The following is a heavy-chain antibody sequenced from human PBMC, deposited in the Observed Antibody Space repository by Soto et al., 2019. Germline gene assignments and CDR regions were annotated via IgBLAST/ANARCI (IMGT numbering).Heavy chain of an antibody. CDR2: ISAYNGNT. D-gene: IGHD2-15*01. Sequence: ASVKVSCKASGYTFTSYGISWVRQAPGQGLEWIGWISAYNGNTNYAQKLQGRVTMTTDASTSTAYMELRSLRSDDTAVYYCAIDRVDRYYGMDVWGQGTTVTVSS. CDR3: AIDRVDRYYGMDV. J-gene: IGHJ6*02. V-gene: IGHV1-18*01. CDR1: GYTFTSYG.